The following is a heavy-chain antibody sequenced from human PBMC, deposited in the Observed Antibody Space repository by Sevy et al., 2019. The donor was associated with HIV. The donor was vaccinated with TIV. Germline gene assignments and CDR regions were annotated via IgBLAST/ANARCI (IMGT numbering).Heavy chain of an antibody. Sequence: SETLSLTCAVYRGSFSGYYWSWIRQPPGKGLEWIGEINHSGSTNYNPSLKSRVTISVDTSKNQFSLKLSSVTAADTAVYYCARKPTRKIYGMDVWGQGTTVTVSS. CDR3: ARKPTRKIYGMDV. CDR1: RGSFSGYY. V-gene: IGHV4-34*01. J-gene: IGHJ6*02. CDR2: INHSGST.